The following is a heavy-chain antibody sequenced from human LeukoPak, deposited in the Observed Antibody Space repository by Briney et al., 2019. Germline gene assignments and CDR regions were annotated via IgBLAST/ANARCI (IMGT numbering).Heavy chain of an antibody. Sequence: PGRSLRLSCAASGFTFSTYAMHWVRQAPGKGLEWVAVIWYDGGNKYYSDSVKGRFTISRDNSKNTLYLQMNSLRAEDTAVYYCASSIVAVATGIEYWGQGTLVTVSS. CDR1: GFTFSTYA. V-gene: IGHV3-33*01. CDR3: ASSIVAVATGIEY. CDR2: IWYDGGNK. J-gene: IGHJ4*02. D-gene: IGHD6-6*01.